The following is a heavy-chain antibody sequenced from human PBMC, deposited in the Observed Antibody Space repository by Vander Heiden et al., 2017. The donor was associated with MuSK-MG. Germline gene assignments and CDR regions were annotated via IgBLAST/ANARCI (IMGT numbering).Heavy chain of an antibody. J-gene: IGHJ4*02. Sequence: QVQLVQSGAEVKKPGSSVKVSCKASGGTFSSYAISWVRQAPGQGLEWMGGIIPILGIANYAQKFQGRVTITADKSTSTAYMELSSLRSEDTAVYYCASEGTRGGIVVVPAANDLFLDYWGQGTLVTVSS. CDR2: IIPILGIA. CDR1: GGTFSSYA. D-gene: IGHD2-2*01. CDR3: ASEGTRGGIVVVPAANDLFLDY. V-gene: IGHV1-69*10.